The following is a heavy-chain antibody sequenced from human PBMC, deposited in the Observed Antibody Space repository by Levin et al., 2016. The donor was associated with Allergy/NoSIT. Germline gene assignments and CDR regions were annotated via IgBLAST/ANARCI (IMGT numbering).Heavy chain of an antibody. V-gene: IGHV3-30*18. J-gene: IGHJ5*02. CDR1: GFTFSNYG. CDR3: AKKYYYGSGSYTDFDP. D-gene: IGHD3-10*01. CDR2: ISHDGSNR. Sequence: GGSLRLSCAVSGFTFSNYGFHWVRQAPGQGLEWVAVISHDGSNRYYADSVKGRFTISRDNSKNTLYLQMNSLRVEDTAVYYCAKKYYYGSGSYTDFDPWGQGTLVTVSS.